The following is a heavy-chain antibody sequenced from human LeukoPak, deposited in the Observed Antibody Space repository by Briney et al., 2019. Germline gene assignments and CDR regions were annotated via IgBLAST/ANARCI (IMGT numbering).Heavy chain of an antibody. Sequence: SVKVSCKASGGTFSNYAITWVRQAPGQGLEWMGGIIPIFGTADYAQKFQGRVTITTDESTSTAYMELSSPRPEDTAVYYCARVGNRDGYNTYFDYWGRGTLVTVSS. CDR3: ARVGNRDGYNTYFDY. CDR1: GGTFSNYA. CDR2: IIPIFGTA. J-gene: IGHJ4*02. V-gene: IGHV1-69*05. D-gene: IGHD5-24*01.